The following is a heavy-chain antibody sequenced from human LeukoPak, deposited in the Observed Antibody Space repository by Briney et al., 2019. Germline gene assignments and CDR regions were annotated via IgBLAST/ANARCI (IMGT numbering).Heavy chain of an antibody. Sequence: SETLSLTCTVSGGSVSSGSYYWGWIRQPPGKGLEWIGYIYYSGSTNYNPSLKSRVTISVDTSKNQFSLKLSSVTAADTAVYYCARWWELLDYFDYWGQGTLVTVSS. V-gene: IGHV4-61*01. CDR2: IYYSGST. CDR3: ARWWELLDYFDY. J-gene: IGHJ4*02. CDR1: GGSVSSGSYY. D-gene: IGHD1-26*01.